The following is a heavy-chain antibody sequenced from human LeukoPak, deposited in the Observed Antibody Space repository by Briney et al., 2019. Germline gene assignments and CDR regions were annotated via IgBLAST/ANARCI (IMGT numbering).Heavy chain of an antibody. CDR3: ARDPLSPN. CDR2: IYYSGST. Sequence: GSLRLSCAASGFTFSDYYMSWIRQAPGKGLEWIGSIYYSGSTYYNPSLKSRVTISVDTSKNQFSLKLSSVTAADTAVYYCARDPLSPNWGQGTLVTVSS. D-gene: IGHD2/OR15-2a*01. CDR1: GFTFSDYY. V-gene: IGHV4-38-2*02. J-gene: IGHJ4*02.